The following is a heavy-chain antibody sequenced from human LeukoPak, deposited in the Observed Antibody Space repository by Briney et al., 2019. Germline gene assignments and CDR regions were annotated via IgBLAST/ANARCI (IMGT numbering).Heavy chain of an antibody. Sequence: GALXLSCAASGYIFSRYGMNWVREARGGGVEGVTFICYDGNKKYYADSVKGRFTISKENKKNTLYLEMNSLRAEDTAVYYCAKDQYSGSFQYHYMNVWGKGTAVTVSS. CDR1: GYIFSRYG. J-gene: IGHJ6*03. V-gene: IGHV3-30*02. D-gene: IGHD1-26*01. CDR3: AKDQYSGSFQYHYMNV. CDR2: ICYDGNKK.